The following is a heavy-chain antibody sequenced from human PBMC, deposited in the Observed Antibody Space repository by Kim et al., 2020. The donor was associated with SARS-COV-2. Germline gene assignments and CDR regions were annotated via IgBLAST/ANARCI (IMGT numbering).Heavy chain of an antibody. J-gene: IGHJ4*02. Sequence: ASVKVSCKTSGYTFTGNHIHWVRQAPGQGLQWMGWINPSSGVPNYEQKFQGRVTMTRDSSINTAYMEMIRLTSDDTAIYWCARDSGSWNDESHFDFWGQGTLVTVSS. V-gene: IGHV1-2*02. CDR3: ARDSGSWNDESHFDF. D-gene: IGHD1-26*01. CDR1: GYTFTGNH. CDR2: INPSSGVP.